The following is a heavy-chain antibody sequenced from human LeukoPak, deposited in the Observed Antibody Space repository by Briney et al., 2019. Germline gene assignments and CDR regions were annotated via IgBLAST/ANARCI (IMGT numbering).Heavy chain of an antibody. CDR1: GYTFTGYY. CDR2: INPNSGGT. Sequence: ASVEVSCKASGYTFTGYYMHWVRQAPGQGLEWMGWINPNSGGTNYAQKFQGRVTMTRDTSISTAYMELSRLRSDDTAVYYCARSFDCSSTSCFPDYWGQGTLVTVSS. CDR3: ARSFDCSSTSCFPDY. J-gene: IGHJ4*02. V-gene: IGHV1-2*02. D-gene: IGHD2-2*01.